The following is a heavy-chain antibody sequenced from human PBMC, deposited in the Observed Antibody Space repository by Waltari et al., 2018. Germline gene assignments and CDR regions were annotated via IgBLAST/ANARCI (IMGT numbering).Heavy chain of an antibody. CDR2: INPSGGST. CDR3: ARDKSVPGTTPDY. D-gene: IGHD2-2*01. Sequence: QVHLVQSGAEVKKPGASVKISCKASGYTLSSYYMHWVRQAPGQGLEWMGIINPSGGSTSYAQKFQGRVTMTRDTSTSTVYMELSSLRSEDTAVYYCARDKSVPGTTPDYWGQGTLVTVSS. CDR1: GYTLSSYY. J-gene: IGHJ4*02. V-gene: IGHV1-46*01.